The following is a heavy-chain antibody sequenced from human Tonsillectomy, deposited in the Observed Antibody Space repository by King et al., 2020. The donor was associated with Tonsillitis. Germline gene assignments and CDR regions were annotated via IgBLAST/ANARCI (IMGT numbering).Heavy chain of an antibody. Sequence: LQLQESGPGVVKPSETLSLTCTVSGGSISISDHYWAWFRQPPGKGLEWIGDMYNSGTLFYNPSLKSRITISGGTSENRFSLKLSSVTTADTAVYFCARYVSGSFDYWGQGALVTVSS. CDR3: ARYVSGSFDY. CDR2: MYNSGTL. CDR1: GGSISISDHY. V-gene: IGHV4-39*01. J-gene: IGHJ4*02. D-gene: IGHD1-26*01.